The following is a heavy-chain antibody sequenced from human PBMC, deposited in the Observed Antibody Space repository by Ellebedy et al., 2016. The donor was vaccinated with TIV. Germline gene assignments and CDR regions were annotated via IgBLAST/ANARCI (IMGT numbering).Heavy chain of an antibody. CDR3: ARIPYYYGSSGYWGFDY. CDR2: IDWDDDK. D-gene: IGHD3-22*01. J-gene: IGHJ4*02. V-gene: IGHV2-70*11. Sequence: SGPTLVKPTQTLTLTCTFSGFSLSPSGMCVSWIRQPPVTALEWLARIDWDDDKYYSTSLKTRLTISKDPSKNQVVLTMTNMDPVDTATYYCARIPYYYGSSGYWGFDYWGQGTLVTVSS. CDR1: GFSLSPSGMC.